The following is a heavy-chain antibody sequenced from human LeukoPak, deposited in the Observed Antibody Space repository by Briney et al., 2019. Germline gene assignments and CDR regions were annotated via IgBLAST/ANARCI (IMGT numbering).Heavy chain of an antibody. V-gene: IGHV3-33*01. CDR2: IWYDGSNK. CDR3: ARDYSSGSYYFDY. CDR1: GFTFSSYG. J-gene: IGHJ4*02. D-gene: IGHD6-19*01. Sequence: GGSLRLSCAASGFTFSSYGMHWVRQAPGKGLEWVTVIWYDGSNKYYADSVKGRFTISRDNSKNTLYLQMNSLRAEDTAVYYCARDYSSGSYYFDYWGQGTLVTVSS.